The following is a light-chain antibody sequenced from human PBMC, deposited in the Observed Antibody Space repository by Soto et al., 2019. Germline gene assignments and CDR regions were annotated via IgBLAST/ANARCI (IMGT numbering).Light chain of an antibody. J-gene: IGKJ1*01. CDR1: QSVRGY. CDR2: DAS. V-gene: IGKV3-11*01. CDR3: RQRSNWPES. Sequence: IALTQSPGTLSLSPGERATVSCRASQSVRGYLAWYQQKPGQAPRLLMYDASNRASGIPARFSGSGSGTDYTLTISSLEPEDFAIYYCRQRSNWPESFGQGT.